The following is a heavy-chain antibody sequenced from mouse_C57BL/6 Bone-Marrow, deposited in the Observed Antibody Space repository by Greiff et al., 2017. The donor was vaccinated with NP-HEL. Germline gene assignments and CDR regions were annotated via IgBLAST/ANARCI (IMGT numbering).Heavy chain of an antibody. Sequence: EVQLQESVAELVRPGASVKLSCTASGFNIKNTYMHWVKQRPEQGLEWIGRIDPANGNTKYAPKFQGKATITADTSSNTAYLQLSSLTSEDTAIYYCARRTTVVAKRFAYWGQGTLVTVSA. CDR3: ARRTTVVAKRFAY. J-gene: IGHJ3*01. CDR1: GFNIKNTY. D-gene: IGHD1-1*01. V-gene: IGHV14-3*01. CDR2: IDPANGNT.